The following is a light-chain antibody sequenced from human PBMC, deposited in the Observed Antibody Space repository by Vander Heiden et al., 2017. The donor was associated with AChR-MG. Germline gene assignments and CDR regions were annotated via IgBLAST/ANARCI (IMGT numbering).Light chain of an antibody. Sequence: QSVLTHPPSASGTPGPRVTMSCSGSSSNIGSNYVYWYQQLPGTAPKLLIYRNNQRPSGVPDRFSGSKSGTSASLAISGLRSEDEADYYCAAWDDSLSGPVFGGGTKLTVL. CDR1: SSNIGSNY. V-gene: IGLV1-47*01. CDR3: AAWDDSLSGPV. J-gene: IGLJ2*01. CDR2: RNN.